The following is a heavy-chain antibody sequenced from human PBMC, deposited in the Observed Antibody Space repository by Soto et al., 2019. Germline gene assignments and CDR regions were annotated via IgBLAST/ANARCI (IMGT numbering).Heavy chain of an antibody. CDR3: ARGVEGNTPFSNWFDP. CDR1: GYPFTSYG. J-gene: IGHJ5*02. CDR2: IIASSGNT. Sequence: RXSVKVSCTASGYPFTSYGIIWGRQAPGQGLEWMGWIIASSGNTNYAQPLQGRVTMTTDTSTSTAYMELRSLRSDDTAVYYCARGVEGNTPFSNWFDPWGQGTLVTVSS. V-gene: IGHV1-18*01.